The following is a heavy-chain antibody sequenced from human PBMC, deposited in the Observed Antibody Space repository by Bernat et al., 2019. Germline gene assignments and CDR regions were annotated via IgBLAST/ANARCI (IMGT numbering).Heavy chain of an antibody. CDR1: GGTFSSYA. J-gene: IGHJ5*02. CDR2: IIPIFGTA. Sequence: QVQLVQSGAEVKKPGSSVKVSCKASGGTFSSYAISWVRQAPGQGLEWMGGIIPIFGTANYAQKFQGRVMITADKSTSTAYMELSSLRSEDTAVYYCARDPVPLLGESWIDPWGQGTLVTVSS. CDR3: ARDPVPLLGESWIDP. V-gene: IGHV1-69*06. D-gene: IGHD3-10*01.